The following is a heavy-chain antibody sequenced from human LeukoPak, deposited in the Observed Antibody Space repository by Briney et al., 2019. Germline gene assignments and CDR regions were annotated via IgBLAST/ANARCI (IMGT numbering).Heavy chain of an antibody. CDR1: GFTFSSYV. D-gene: IGHD4-17*01. Sequence: PGGSLRLSCAASGFTFSSYVMSWVRQAPGKGLEWVSGISGSGGSAYYADSVKGRFTISRDNSKNTLYLQMNSLRAEDTAVYYCAKDRGTTVTPKDYWGQGTLVTVSS. V-gene: IGHV3-23*01. CDR3: AKDRGTTVTPKDY. J-gene: IGHJ4*02. CDR2: ISGSGGSA.